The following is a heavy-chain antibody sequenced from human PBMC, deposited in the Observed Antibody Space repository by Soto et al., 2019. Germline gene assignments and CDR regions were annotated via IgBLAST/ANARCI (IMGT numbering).Heavy chain of an antibody. V-gene: IGHV1-69*01. CDR2: IMPVFGTP. D-gene: IGHD4-4*01. J-gene: IGHJ3*02. CDR1: GGSFSSYM. Sequence: QVLLVQSGAEVKKPGSSVKVSCQAAGGSFSSYMVSWVRQAPGQGLDYMGGIMPVFGTPTYTEKFQDRVKTTADESTDTAHIELTCLKSDDTALYYSAGVVTANYMGGDAFAIWGQGTVVAVSS. CDR3: AGVVTANYMGGDAFAI.